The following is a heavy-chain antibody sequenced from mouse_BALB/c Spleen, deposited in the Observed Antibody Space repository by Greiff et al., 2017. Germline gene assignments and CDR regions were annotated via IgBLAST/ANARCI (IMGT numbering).Heavy chain of an antibody. CDR2: IWGDGST. CDR1: GFSLTGYG. CDR3: AREEVRRFYAMDY. J-gene: IGHJ4*01. V-gene: IGHV2-6-7*01. D-gene: IGHD2-14*01. Sequence: ESGPGLVAPSQSLSITCTVSGFSLTGYGVNWVRQPPGKGLEWLGMIWGDGSTDYNSALKSRLSISKDNSKSQVFLKMNSLQTDDTARYYCAREEVRRFYAMDYWGQGTSVTVSS.